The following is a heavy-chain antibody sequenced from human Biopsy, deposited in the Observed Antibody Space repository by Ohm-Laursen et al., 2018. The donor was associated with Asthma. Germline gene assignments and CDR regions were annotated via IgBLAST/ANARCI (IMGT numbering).Heavy chain of an antibody. Sequence: SLRLSCTASGFTLSDYYISWIRQAPGKGLEWVSYISSSGNTSTIYYADSVKGRLTISRDNAKNSVYLQMNSLRAEDTAVYYCARKVAFDVWGQGTLVIVSS. J-gene: IGHJ3*01. V-gene: IGHV3-11*01. CDR1: GFTLSDYY. CDR2: ISSSGNTSTI. CDR3: ARKVAFDV.